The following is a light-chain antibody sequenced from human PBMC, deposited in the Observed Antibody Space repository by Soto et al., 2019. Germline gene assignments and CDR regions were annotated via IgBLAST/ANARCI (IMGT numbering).Light chain of an antibody. CDR1: SSDVGGYNY. Sequence: QSALTQPASVSGSPGQSITISCTGTSSDVGGYNYVSWYQQHPGKAPKLIISEVSNRPSGVSNRFSGSKSGNTASLTISGLQAEDEADYSCSSYTSGSTLVVFGGGTKLTVL. CDR3: SSYTSGSTLVV. J-gene: IGLJ2*01. V-gene: IGLV2-14*01. CDR2: EVS.